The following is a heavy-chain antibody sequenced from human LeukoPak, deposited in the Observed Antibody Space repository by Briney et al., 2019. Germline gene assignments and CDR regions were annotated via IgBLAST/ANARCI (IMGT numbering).Heavy chain of an antibody. D-gene: IGHD6-6*01. CDR1: GGSFSNYY. CDR3: ARPPQYSSSSYFQH. Sequence: SETLSLTCAVYGGSFSNYYWSWIRQPPGKGLEWIGEINHSGSTNYNPSLKSRVTISVDTSKNQFSLKLSSVTAADTAVYYCARPPQYSSSSYFQHWGQGTLVTVSS. V-gene: IGHV4-34*01. J-gene: IGHJ1*01. CDR2: INHSGST.